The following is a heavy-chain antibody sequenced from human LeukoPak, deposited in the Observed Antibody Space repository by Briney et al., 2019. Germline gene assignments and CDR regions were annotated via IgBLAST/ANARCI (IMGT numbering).Heavy chain of an antibody. Sequence: GGSLRLSCAASGFTFSSYSMNWVRQAPGKGLEWVSAISGSGGSTYYADSVKGRFTISRDNSKNTLYLQMNSLRAEDTAVYYCAKALRPARPIPQDYWGQGTLVTVSS. V-gene: IGHV3-23*01. CDR2: ISGSGGST. D-gene: IGHD6-6*01. CDR3: AKALRPARPIPQDY. J-gene: IGHJ4*02. CDR1: GFTFSSYS.